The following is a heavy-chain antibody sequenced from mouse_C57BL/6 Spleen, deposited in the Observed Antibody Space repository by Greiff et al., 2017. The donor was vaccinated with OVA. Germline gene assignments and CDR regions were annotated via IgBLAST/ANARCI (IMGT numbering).Heavy chain of an antibody. CDR1: GFSITSGYY. CDR3: ARRDYDLAWFAY. D-gene: IGHD2-4*01. CDR2: ISYDGSN. Sequence: EVKLEESGPGLVKPSQSLSLTCSVTGFSITSGYYWNWIRQFPGNKLEWMGYISYDGSNNYNPSLKNRISITRDTSKNQFFLKLNSVTTEDTATNDCARRDYDLAWFAYWGQGTLVTVSA. V-gene: IGHV3-6*01. J-gene: IGHJ3*01.